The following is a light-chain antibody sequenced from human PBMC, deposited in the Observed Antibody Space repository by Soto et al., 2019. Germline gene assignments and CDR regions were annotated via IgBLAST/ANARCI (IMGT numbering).Light chain of an antibody. J-gene: IGKJ2*01. CDR1: QSVLYSSNNKNY. V-gene: IGKV4-1*01. Sequence: DIVLTQSPDSLAVSLGERATINCKSSQSVLYSSNNKNYLAWYQQKSGQPPKLLIYWASTRESGVPDRFSGSGSGTDFTLSISSLQAEEVAVYYCQQFYNTPYTFGQGTKLEI. CDR2: WAS. CDR3: QQFYNTPYT.